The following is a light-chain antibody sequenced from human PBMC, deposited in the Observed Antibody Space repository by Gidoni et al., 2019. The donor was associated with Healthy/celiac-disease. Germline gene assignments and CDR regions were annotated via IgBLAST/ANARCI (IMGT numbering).Light chain of an antibody. CDR1: QSVSSN. CDR2: CAS. V-gene: IGKV3-15*01. J-gene: IGKJ1*01. CDR3: QQYNNWPET. Sequence: EIVMTQSPATLSVSPGERATLPCRARQSVSSNLAWYQQKPGQDPRLLIYCASTRAPGIPARFSGSGSGTEFTLTISSLQSEDFAVYYCQQYNNWPETFGQGTKVEIK.